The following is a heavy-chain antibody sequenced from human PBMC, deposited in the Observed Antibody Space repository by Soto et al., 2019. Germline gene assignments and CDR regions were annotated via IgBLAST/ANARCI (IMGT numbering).Heavy chain of an antibody. CDR3: ARGGYGDYYYYHYYMDV. Sequence: EVQLVESGGDLVQPGGSLRLSCAASGFTLNSYWMYWVRQAPGQGLMWVSRINSDGSSTSYADSVKGRFTISRDNAKNTLSQQINSLRDEDTAVYYCARGGYGDYYYYHYYMDVWGKGTTITVSS. D-gene: IGHD4-17*01. CDR1: GFTLNSYW. CDR2: INSDGSST. V-gene: IGHV3-74*01. J-gene: IGHJ6*03.